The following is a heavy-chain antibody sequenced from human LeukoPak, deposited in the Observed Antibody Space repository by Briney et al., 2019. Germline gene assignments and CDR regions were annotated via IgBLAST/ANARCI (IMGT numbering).Heavy chain of an antibody. Sequence: SETLSLTCAVYGGSFSGYYWSWIRRPPGKGLEWIGEINHSGSTNYNPSLKSRVTISVDTSKNQFSLKLSSVTAEDTAVYYCVRKLTGTTFFDFWGQGTLVTVSS. CDR1: GGSFSGYY. CDR3: VRKLTGTTFFDF. D-gene: IGHD1-1*01. V-gene: IGHV4-34*01. CDR2: INHSGST. J-gene: IGHJ4*02.